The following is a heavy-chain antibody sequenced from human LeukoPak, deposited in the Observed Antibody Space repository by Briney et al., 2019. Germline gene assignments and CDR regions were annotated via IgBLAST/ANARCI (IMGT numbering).Heavy chain of an antibody. Sequence: GGSLRLSXAASGFTFSSYGMHWVCQAPGKGLEWVAVIWYDGSNKYYADSVKGRFTISRDNSKNTLYLQMNSLRAEDTAVYYCAQNKAVATWAIIDYWGQGTLVTVSS. CDR2: IWYDGSNK. J-gene: IGHJ4*02. D-gene: IGHD6-19*01. V-gene: IGHV3-33*06. CDR1: GFTFSSYG. CDR3: AQNKAVATWAIIDY.